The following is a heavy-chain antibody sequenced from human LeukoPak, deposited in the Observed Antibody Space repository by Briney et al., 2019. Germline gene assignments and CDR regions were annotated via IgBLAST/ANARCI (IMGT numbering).Heavy chain of an antibody. Sequence: SETLSLTCTVSGDSITNDNHYWSWIRQPAGKGLEWIGRIYTSGSTNYNPSLKSRVTISVDTSKNQFSLKLSSVTAADTAVYYCARGYFFLDYWGQGTLVTVSS. CDR3: ARGYFFLDY. V-gene: IGHV4-61*02. CDR2: IYTSGST. CDR1: GDSITNDNHY. J-gene: IGHJ4*02. D-gene: IGHD2/OR15-2a*01.